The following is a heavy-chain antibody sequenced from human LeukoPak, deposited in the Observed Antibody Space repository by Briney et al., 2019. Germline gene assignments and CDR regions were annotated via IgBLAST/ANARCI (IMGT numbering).Heavy chain of an antibody. Sequence: GGSLRLSCAASGFIFDNYAMSWVRQAPGKGLEWVSSISGSAFTTFYADSVKGRFTISRDNSKNTLYLQMSSLRAEDTAVYYCAKNIRTDAYYYYYMNVWGTGTTVTVSS. D-gene: IGHD2/OR15-2a*01. V-gene: IGHV3-23*01. J-gene: IGHJ6*03. CDR2: ISGSAFTT. CDR3: AKNIRTDAYYYYYMNV. CDR1: GFIFDNYA.